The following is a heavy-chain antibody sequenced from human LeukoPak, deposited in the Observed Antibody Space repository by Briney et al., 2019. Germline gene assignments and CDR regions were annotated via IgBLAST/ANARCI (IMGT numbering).Heavy chain of an antibody. J-gene: IGHJ3*02. V-gene: IGHV4-39*07. Sequence: SETLSLTCTVSGGSISSSSYYWGWIRQPPGKGLEWIGSIYYSGSTYYNPSLKSRVTISVDTSKNQFSLKLSSVTAADTAVYYCAREANRFPIHAFDIWGQGTMVTVSS. CDR1: GGSISSSSYY. CDR2: IYYSGST. CDR3: AREANRFPIHAFDI. D-gene: IGHD1-14*01.